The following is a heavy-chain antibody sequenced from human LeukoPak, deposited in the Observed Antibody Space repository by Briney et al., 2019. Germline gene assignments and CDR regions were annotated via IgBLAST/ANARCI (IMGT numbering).Heavy chain of an antibody. CDR3: ASSTSQYYYYGMDV. V-gene: IGHV3-53*01. CDR2: IYSGGST. CDR1: GFTVSRNY. D-gene: IGHD5/OR15-5a*01. Sequence: GGSLRLSCAASGFTVSRNYMSWVRQAPGKGLEWVSVIYSGGSTYYADSVKGRFTISRDNSKNTLYLQMNSLRAEDTAVYYCASSTSQYYYYGMDVWGQGTTVTVSS. J-gene: IGHJ6*02.